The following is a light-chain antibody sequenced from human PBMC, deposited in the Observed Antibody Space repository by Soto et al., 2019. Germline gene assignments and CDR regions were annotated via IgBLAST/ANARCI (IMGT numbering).Light chain of an antibody. CDR3: QQYAEGTPIT. CDR2: GAS. Sequence: EIVMTQSPATLSVSPGERATLSCGASQSVSSNLSWYQQKPGQAPRLLIYGASTRATGIPDRFSGSGSGTDFTLTISRLESDDFALYYCQQYAEGTPITFGQGTRLEI. J-gene: IGKJ5*01. V-gene: IGKV3D-15*01. CDR1: QSVSSN.